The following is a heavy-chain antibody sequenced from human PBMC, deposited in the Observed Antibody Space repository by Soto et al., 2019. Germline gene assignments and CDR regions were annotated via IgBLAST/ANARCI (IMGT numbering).Heavy chain of an antibody. Sequence: SETLCLTCAVDGGNFGGYDWSWIRQPPGKGLEWIGEINHSGSTNYNPSLKSRVTISVDTSKNQFSLKLSSVTAADTAVYYCARGLPCDILTGYYGNYYYYYGMDVWGQGTTVTISS. J-gene: IGHJ6*02. CDR1: GGNFGGYD. CDR2: INHSGST. D-gene: IGHD3-9*01. CDR3: ARGLPCDILTGYYGNYYYYYGMDV. V-gene: IGHV4-34*01.